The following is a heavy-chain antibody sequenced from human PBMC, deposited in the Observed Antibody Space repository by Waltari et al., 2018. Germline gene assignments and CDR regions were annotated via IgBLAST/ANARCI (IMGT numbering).Heavy chain of an antibody. CDR1: EFIFSSSV. V-gene: IGHV3-30*04. CDR2: ISYNERNI. D-gene: IGHD3-22*01. CDR3: ARDYCDRTNCHGMDV. Sequence: VQLVASGGGVVKPGRTMRLSCTAAEFIFSSSVTHWVRQATGKGLDWVAVISYNERNIYYVDSVKGPFTIARDNSNKMLYLQMSSLRPEDTAGYYCARDYCDRTNCHGMDVWGQGTTFTVSS. J-gene: IGHJ6*02.